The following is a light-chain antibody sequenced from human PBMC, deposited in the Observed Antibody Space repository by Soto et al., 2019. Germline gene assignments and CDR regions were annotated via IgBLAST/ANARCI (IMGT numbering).Light chain of an antibody. J-gene: IGLJ2*01. Sequence: QSVLTQPPSASGTPGQSVTISCSGSSSNIGTHSVDWYQQLPGTAPKLLIFRNNKRPSGFPDRFSGSKSGTSASLAISGLRSEDEADYYCAARDDSLNAVIFGGGTKVTVL. CDR1: SSNIGTHS. V-gene: IGLV1-44*01. CDR3: AARDDSLNAVI. CDR2: RNN.